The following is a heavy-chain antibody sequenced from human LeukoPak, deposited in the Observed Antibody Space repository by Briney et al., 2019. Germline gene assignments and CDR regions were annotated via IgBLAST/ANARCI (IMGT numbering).Heavy chain of an antibody. CDR2: ISYDGSKK. Sequence: PGRSLRLSCAASGFTFSSYGMHWVRQAPGKGLEWVAVISYDGSKKYYADSVKGRFTISRDNSKNTLYLQMNSLRAEDTAVYYCAKDLHCSSTSCYVNWGQGTMVTVSS. J-gene: IGHJ3*01. V-gene: IGHV3-30*18. D-gene: IGHD2-2*01. CDR1: GFTFSSYG. CDR3: AKDLHCSSTSCYVN.